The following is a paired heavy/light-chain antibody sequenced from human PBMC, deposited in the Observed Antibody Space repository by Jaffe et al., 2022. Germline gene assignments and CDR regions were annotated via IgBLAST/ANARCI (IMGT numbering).Heavy chain of an antibody. CDR1: GYSINSNYY. CDR2: IYHSGNT. D-gene: IGHD4-17*01. Sequence: QVQLQESGPGLVKPSETLSLTCTVSGYSINSNYYWGWIRQPPGKGLEWIGNIYHSGNTYYNPSLKSRVTMSVDTSKNHFSLKLSSVTAADTAMYYCARRMATVLRHFDYWGHGTLVTVSS. CDR3: ARRMATVLRHFDY. J-gene: IGHJ4*01. V-gene: IGHV4-38-2*02.
Light chain of an antibody. J-gene: IGKJ4*01. Sequence: DIVMTQSPLSLPVTPGEPASISCRSSQSLLHSNGYNYLDWYLQKPGQSPQLLIYLGSNRASGVPDRFSGSGSGTDFTLKISRVEAEDVGVYYCMQALQTFLTFGGGTKVEIK. CDR1: QSLLHSNGYNY. CDR3: MQALQTFLT. CDR2: LGS. V-gene: IGKV2-28*01.